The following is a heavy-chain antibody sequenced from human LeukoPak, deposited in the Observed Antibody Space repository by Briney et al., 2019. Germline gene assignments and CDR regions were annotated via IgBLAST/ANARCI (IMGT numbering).Heavy chain of an antibody. CDR1: GGSFSGYY. D-gene: IGHD3-9*01. Sequence: SETLSLTCAVYGGSFSGYYWSWIRQPPGKGLEWIGEINHSGSTNYNPSLKSRVTISVDTSKNQFSLKLSSVTAADTAVYYCARTDYDILTGYYNSPDYWGQGTLVTVSS. V-gene: IGHV4-34*01. CDR3: ARTDYDILTGYYNSPDY. CDR2: INHSGST. J-gene: IGHJ4*02.